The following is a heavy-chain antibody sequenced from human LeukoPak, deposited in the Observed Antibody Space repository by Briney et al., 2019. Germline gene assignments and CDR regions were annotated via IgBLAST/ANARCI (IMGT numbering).Heavy chain of an antibody. CDR1: EFVFSDYY. CDR3: AREMGGDYGSGTFFDL. J-gene: IGHJ4*02. Sequence: GGSLRLSSAASEFVFSDYYMSWVRQAPGKGLEWVSYISSGGSTIYYADSVKGRFTISRDNAKNSLYLQMNSLRAEDTAVYYCAREMGGDYGSGTFFDLWGQGNMVTVSS. D-gene: IGHD3-10*01. V-gene: IGHV3-11*01. CDR2: ISSGGSTI.